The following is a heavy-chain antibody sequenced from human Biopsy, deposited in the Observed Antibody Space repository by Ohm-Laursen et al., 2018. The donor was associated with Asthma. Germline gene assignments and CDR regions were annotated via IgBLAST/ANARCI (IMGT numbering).Heavy chain of an antibody. CDR3: ARTFHFWSPYHAEHYQL. CDR1: GFTFSNYG. V-gene: IGHV3-30*03. J-gene: IGHJ1*01. D-gene: IGHD3-3*02. Sequence: SLRLSCAASGFTFSNYGMHWVRQAPGKGLDWVAVISFDGSNKYYADFVKGRFTISRDNSKNTLYLQMNSLRAEDTAVYYCARTFHFWSPYHAEHYQLWGQGTLVTVPS. CDR2: ISFDGSNK.